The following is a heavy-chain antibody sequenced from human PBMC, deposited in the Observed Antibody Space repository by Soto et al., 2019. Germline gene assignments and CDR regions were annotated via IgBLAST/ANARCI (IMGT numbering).Heavy chain of an antibody. D-gene: IGHD2-21*02. J-gene: IGHJ5*02. Sequence: SETLSLTCGVSGGTVASSHWWSWVRQSPGWGLEWIGNVYHTGDTNLNPSLQSRVTMSVDTSNNQFSLRLNHLTAADTAVYFCAREIVTAGGNNYFDPWGPGTLGTVSS. CDR3: AREIVTAGGNNYFDP. CDR2: VYHTGDT. V-gene: IGHV4-4*02. CDR1: GGTVASSHW.